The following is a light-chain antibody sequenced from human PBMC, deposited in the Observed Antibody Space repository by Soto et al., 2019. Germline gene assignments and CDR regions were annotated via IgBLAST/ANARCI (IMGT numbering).Light chain of an antibody. J-gene: IGLJ2*01. CDR2: DVT. CDR3: SSYTTINTVVV. V-gene: IGLV2-14*03. Sequence: QSALTQPASVSGSPGQSITISCTGTTSDIGAYNYVSWYQHHPGKAPKLLIYDVTDRPSGVSDRFSGSKSGNTASLTISGLLAEDEAEYFCSSYTTINTVVVFGGGTKLTVL. CDR1: TSDIGAYNY.